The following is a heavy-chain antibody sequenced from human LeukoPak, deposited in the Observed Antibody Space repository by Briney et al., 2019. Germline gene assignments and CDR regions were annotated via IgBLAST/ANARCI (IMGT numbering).Heavy chain of an antibody. D-gene: IGHD3-3*01. CDR1: GFTFDDYS. CDR3: AKGALYDFWSGYSIVNWFDP. V-gene: IGHV3-9*01. Sequence: PGRSLRLSCAASGFTFDDYSMHWVRQAPGKGLEWVSGISWNSGSIGYADSVKGRFTISRDNAKNSLYLQMNSLRAEDTALYYCAKGALYDFWSGYSIVNWFDPWGEGTLVTVSS. CDR2: ISWNSGSI. J-gene: IGHJ5*02.